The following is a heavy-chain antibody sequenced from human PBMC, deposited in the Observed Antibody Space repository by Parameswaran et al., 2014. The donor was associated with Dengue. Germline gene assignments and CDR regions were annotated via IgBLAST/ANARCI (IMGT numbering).Heavy chain of an antibody. CDR3: AKHYSSSWYWDYDWFDP. V-gene: IGHV3-23*01. CDR1: GFTFSSYA. J-gene: IGHJ5*02. D-gene: IGHD6-13*01. Sequence: GGSLGRLSCAASGFTFSSYAMSWVRQAPGKGLEWVSAISGSGGSTYYADSVKGRFTISRDNSKNTLYLQMNSLRAEDTAVYYCAKHYSSSWYWDYDWFDPWGQGTLVTVSS. CDR2: ISGSGGST.